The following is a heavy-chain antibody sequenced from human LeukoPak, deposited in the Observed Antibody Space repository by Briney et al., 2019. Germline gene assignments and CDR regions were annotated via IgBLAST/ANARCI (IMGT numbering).Heavy chain of an antibody. CDR1: GGSISSYY. J-gene: IGHJ6*02. CDR2: IYYSGST. CDR3: ARSRWSSSWYPYYYGMDV. D-gene: IGHD6-13*01. Sequence: SETLSLTCTVSGGSISSYYWSWIRQPPGKGLEWIGYIYYSGSTNYNPSLKSRVTISVDTSKNQFSLKLSSVTAADTAVYYCARSRWSSSWYPYYYGMDVWGQGTTVTVSS. V-gene: IGHV4-59*01.